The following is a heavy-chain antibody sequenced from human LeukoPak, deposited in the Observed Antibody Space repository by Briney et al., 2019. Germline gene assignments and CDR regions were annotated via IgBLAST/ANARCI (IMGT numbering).Heavy chain of an antibody. CDR1: GYTFTSYG. CDR2: IIPIFGTA. Sequence: ASVKVSCKASGYTFTSYGTNWVRQAPGQGLEWMGGIIPIFGTANYAQKFQGRVTITADKSTSTAYMELSSLRSEDTAVYYCAKDGSAAGAALFGWGQGTLVTVSS. D-gene: IGHD6-13*01. V-gene: IGHV1-69*06. J-gene: IGHJ4*02. CDR3: AKDGSAAGAALFG.